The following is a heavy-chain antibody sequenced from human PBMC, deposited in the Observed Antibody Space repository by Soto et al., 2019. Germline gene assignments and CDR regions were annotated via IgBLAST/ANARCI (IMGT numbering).Heavy chain of an antibody. CDR3: AKDGVATIRGDWYFDL. CDR2: ISGSGGST. V-gene: IGHV3-23*01. D-gene: IGHD5-12*01. J-gene: IGHJ2*01. CDR1: GFTFSSYA. Sequence: GGSLRLSCAASGFTFSSYAMSWVRQAPGKGLEWVSAISGSGGSTYYADSVKGRFTISRDNSKNTLYLQMNSLRAEDTAVYYCAKDGVATIRGDWYFDLWGRGTLVTVSS.